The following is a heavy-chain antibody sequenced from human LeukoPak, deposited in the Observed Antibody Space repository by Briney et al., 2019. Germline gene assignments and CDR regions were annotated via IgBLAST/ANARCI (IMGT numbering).Heavy chain of an antibody. CDR2: INHSGST. CDR3: ARAFGRDGYNSAY. Sequence: SQTLSLTCTVSGGSISSGGYYWSWIRQPPGKGLEWIGEINHSGSTNYNPSLKSRVTISVDTSKNQFSLKLSSVTAADTAVYYCARAFGRDGYNSAYWGQGTLVTVSS. J-gene: IGHJ4*02. V-gene: IGHV4-30-2*01. CDR1: GGSISSGGYY. D-gene: IGHD5-24*01.